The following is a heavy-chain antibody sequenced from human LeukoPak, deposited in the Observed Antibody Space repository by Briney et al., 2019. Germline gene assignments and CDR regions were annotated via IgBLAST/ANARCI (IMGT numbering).Heavy chain of an antibody. CDR1: GFTFSSYA. CDR3: AKDHGTYYYDSSGYRFDY. Sequence: GGSLRLSCAASGFTFSSYAMSWGRQAPGTGLKWFSAISGSGGSTYYADSVKGRFTISRDNSKNTLYLQMNSLRAEDTAVYYCAKDHGTYYYDSSGYRFDYWGQGTLVTVSS. V-gene: IGHV3-23*01. D-gene: IGHD3-22*01. J-gene: IGHJ4*02. CDR2: ISGSGGST.